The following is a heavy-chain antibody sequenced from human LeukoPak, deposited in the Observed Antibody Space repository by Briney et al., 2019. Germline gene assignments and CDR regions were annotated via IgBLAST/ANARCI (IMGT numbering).Heavy chain of an antibody. J-gene: IGHJ4*02. Sequence: GGSLRLSCAASGFIFSSYWMHWVRQAPGKGLVWVSRINSDGSNTNYADSVKGRFTISRDNAKNTLYLQMNSLRAEDTAVYYCARATAAPSFDYWGQGTLVTVSS. D-gene: IGHD6-13*01. CDR3: ARATAAPSFDY. CDR1: GFIFSSYW. V-gene: IGHV3-74*01. CDR2: INSDGSNT.